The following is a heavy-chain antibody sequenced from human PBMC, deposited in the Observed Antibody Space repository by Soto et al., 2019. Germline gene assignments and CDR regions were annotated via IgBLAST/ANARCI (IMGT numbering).Heavy chain of an antibody. D-gene: IGHD5-18*01. CDR1: GGTFSTYA. V-gene: IGHV1-69*14. Sequence: QVQLVQSGAEVKKPESSVKVSCKAPGGTFSTYAISWVRQAPGQGLEWMGGIIPMFGTANYAQRFQDRVTITADKSTNTVYMELSSLRSEDTAVYSCASGIQLWLRRINNGYSGWGQGTLVTVSS. CDR3: ASGIQLWLRRINNGYSG. J-gene: IGHJ4*02. CDR2: IIPMFGTA.